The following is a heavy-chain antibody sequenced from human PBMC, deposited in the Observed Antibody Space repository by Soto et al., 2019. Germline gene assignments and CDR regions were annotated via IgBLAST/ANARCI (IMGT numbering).Heavy chain of an antibody. D-gene: IGHD6-13*01. CDR3: VRDSGAKLSSS. CDR1: GGTFSSYR. V-gene: IGHV1-69*13. Sequence: SVKVSCKASGGTFSSYRINWVRQAPGQGLEWVGGIVPIYRTADYAQKFQGRVTITADESARTSYMELRSRKSQDTAVYYCVRDSGAKLSSSWGQGTLVTVSS. CDR2: IVPIYRTA. J-gene: IGHJ4*02.